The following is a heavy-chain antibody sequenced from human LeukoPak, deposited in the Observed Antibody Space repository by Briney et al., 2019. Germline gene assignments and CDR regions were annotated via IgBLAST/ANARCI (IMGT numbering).Heavy chain of an antibody. D-gene: IGHD3-10*01. CDR3: AKDRNVLLWFGEAPFDY. V-gene: IGHV3-30*02. Sequence: PGGSLRLSCAASGFTFSSYGMHWVRQAPGKGLEWVAFIRYDGSNKYYADSVKGRFTISRDNSKNTLYLQMNSLRTEDMAVYYCAKDRNVLLWFGEAPFDYWGQGTLVTVSS. J-gene: IGHJ4*02. CDR2: IRYDGSNK. CDR1: GFTFSSYG.